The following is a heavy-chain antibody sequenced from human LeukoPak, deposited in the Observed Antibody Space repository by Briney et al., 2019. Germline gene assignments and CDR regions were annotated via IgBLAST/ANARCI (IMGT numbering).Heavy chain of an antibody. V-gene: IGHV1-69*06. CDR3: ARDGHCSGGSCYSVAFDY. CDR1: GGTLSSYA. Sequence: GSSVKVSCKASGGTLSSYAISWVRQAPGQGLEWMGGIIPIFGTANYAQKFQGRVTITADKSTSTAYMELSSLRSEDTAVYYCARDGHCSGGSCYSVAFDYWGQGTLVTVSS. J-gene: IGHJ4*02. CDR2: IIPIFGTA. D-gene: IGHD2-15*01.